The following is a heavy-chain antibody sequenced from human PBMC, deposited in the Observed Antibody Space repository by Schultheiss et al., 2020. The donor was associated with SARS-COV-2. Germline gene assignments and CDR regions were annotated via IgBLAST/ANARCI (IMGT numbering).Heavy chain of an antibody. V-gene: IGHV3-30-3*01. D-gene: IGHD5-24*01. CDR2: ISYDGSNK. J-gene: IGHJ3*02. Sequence: GGSLRLSCAASGFTFSNAWMNWVRQAPGKGLEWVAVISYDGSNKYYADSVKGRFTISRDNSKNTLYLQMNSLRAEDTAVYYCAREGGRWLQLSYAFDIWGQGTMVTVSS. CDR1: GFTFSNAW. CDR3: AREGGRWLQLSYAFDI.